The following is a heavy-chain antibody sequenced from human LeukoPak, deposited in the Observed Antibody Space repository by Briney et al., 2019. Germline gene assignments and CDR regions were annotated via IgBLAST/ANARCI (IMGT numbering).Heavy chain of an antibody. CDR2: IVPIFGTA. V-gene: IGHV1-69*05. J-gene: IGHJ4*02. Sequence: SVKVSCKASGGTFSSYAISWVRQAPGQGLEWMGGIVPIFGTANYAQKFQGRVTITTDESTSTAYMELSSLRSEDTAVYYCAKTTVSHYFDYWGQGTLVTVSS. CDR3: AKTTVSHYFDY. D-gene: IGHD4-17*01. CDR1: GGTFSSYA.